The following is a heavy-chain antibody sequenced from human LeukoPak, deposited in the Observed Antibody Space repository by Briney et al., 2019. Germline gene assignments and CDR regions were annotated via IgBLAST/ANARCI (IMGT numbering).Heavy chain of an antibody. J-gene: IGHJ4*02. CDR3: ARSVRQVVSTFDY. CDR2: IYYSGST. D-gene: IGHD3-22*01. Sequence: SETLSLTCTVSGASISSTGYYWGRIRQPPGKGLEWIGSIYYSGSTYYNPSLKSRVTISVDTSKNQFSLKLSSVTAADTAVYYCARSVRQVVSTFDYWGQGTLVTVSS. CDR1: GASISSTGYY. V-gene: IGHV4-39*01.